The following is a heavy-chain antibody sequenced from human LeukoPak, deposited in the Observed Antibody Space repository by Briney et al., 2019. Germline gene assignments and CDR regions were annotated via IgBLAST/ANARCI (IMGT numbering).Heavy chain of an antibody. D-gene: IGHD4-17*01. CDR3: TKHYGDLTP. CDR2: ISGSGGST. Sequence: GGSLRLSCAASGFTFSSYAMSWVRQARGKGLEWVSAISGSGGSTYYAVSVKGRFTISRDNAKNTLYLQMNSLGAEDTAVYYCTKHYGDLTPWGHGTLVTVAS. CDR1: GFTFSSYA. V-gene: IGHV3-23*01. J-gene: IGHJ4*01.